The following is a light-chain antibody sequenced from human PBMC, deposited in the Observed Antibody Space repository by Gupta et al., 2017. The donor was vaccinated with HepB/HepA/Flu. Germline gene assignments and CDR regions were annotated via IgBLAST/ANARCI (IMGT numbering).Light chain of an antibody. CDR3: QQSDSTPYT. J-gene: IGKJ2*01. Sequence: DIQMTQSPSSLSASVGDRVTITCRASQNISTYLNWYQHKPGKAPKLLIYDASNLQTGVPSRFSGSGSGTDFTLTISRLQPEDFATYYCQQSDSTPYTFGQGTMLEIK. V-gene: IGKV1-39*01. CDR1: QNISTY. CDR2: DAS.